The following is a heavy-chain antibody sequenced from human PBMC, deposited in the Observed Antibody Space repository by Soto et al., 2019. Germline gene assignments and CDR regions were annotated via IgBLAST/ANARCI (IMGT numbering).Heavy chain of an antibody. V-gene: IGHV1-18*01. CDR3: ARVNFDEPFDS. CDR2: FNPKNGNT. J-gene: IGHJ4*02. Sequence: ASVKVSCKASGYTFTNYGINWLRQARGQGIEWMGWFNPKNGNTNYAQTFEGRLTLTTDTSTSTAFMELSNLRSDDTAFYYCARVNFDEPFDSWGQGTLVTVSS. CDR1: GYTFTNYG.